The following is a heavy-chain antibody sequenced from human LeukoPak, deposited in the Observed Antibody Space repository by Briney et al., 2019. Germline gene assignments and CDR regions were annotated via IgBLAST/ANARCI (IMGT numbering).Heavy chain of an antibody. D-gene: IGHD1-26*01. Sequence: SETLSLTCAVYGGSFSGYYWSWIRQPPGKGLEWIGEINRSGSTNYNPSLKSRVTISVDTSKNQFSLKLSSVTAADTAVYYCARGKVGATSGRYDYWGQGTLVTVSS. CDR2: INRSGST. CDR3: ARGKVGATSGRYDY. V-gene: IGHV4-34*01. CDR1: GGSFSGYY. J-gene: IGHJ4*02.